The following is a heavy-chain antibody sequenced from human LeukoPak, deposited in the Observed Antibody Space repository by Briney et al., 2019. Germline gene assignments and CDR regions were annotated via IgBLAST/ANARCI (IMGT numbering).Heavy chain of an antibody. V-gene: IGHV3-48*04. CDR2: ISSSGSTI. J-gene: IGHJ5*02. CDR1: GFTFSSYW. Sequence: PTGGSLRLSCAASGFTFSSYWMSWVRQAPGKGLEWVSSISSSGSTIYYADSVKGRFTISRDNAKNSLYLQMNSLRAEDTAVYYCARVDTSGFYPWGQGTLVTVSS. D-gene: IGHD3-22*01. CDR3: ARVDTSGFYP.